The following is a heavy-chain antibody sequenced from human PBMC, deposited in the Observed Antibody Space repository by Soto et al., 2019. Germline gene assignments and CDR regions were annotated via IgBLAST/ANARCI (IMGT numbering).Heavy chain of an antibody. CDR3: ARKILGSTTRPNYWYFDL. J-gene: IGHJ2*01. CDR1: GFTFINYA. D-gene: IGHD7-27*01. Sequence: EVQVLESGGGLVQPGGSLRLSCAGSGFTFINYAMNWVRQAPGKGLEWVSSISGGGDAAFFPDSMRGRFTISRDNPKNTVTLQMNSLGVDDTDVYYCARKILGSTTRPNYWYFDLWGRGTLVTVSS. V-gene: IGHV3-23*01. CDR2: ISGGGDAA.